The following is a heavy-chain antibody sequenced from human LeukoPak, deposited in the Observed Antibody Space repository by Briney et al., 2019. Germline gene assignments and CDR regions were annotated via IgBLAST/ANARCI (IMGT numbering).Heavy chain of an antibody. J-gene: IGHJ4*02. CDR2: IYHSGNI. D-gene: IGHD1-1*01. CDR1: GGSISSSNW. V-gene: IGHV4-4*02. Sequence: SETLSLTCAVSGGSISSSNWWSWVRQPPGKGLEWIGEIYHSGNINYNPSLKSRVTMSVDKSKNQFSLKLSSVTAADTAVYYCVRQLGYYFDYWGQGTLVTVSS. CDR3: VRQLGYYFDY.